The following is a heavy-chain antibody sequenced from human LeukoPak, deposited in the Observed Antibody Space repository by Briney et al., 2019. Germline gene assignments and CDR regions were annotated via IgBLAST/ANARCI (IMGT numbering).Heavy chain of an antibody. CDR3: ARGVFYYDTSGRGYYFDY. Sequence: SETLSLTCTVSGGSIGSYYWSWIRQPAGKGLEWIGRIYTSGGTVYNPSLKSRVTMSVDTSKNQFSLKLSSVTAADTAVYYCARGVFYYDTSGRGYYFDYWGQGTLVTISS. CDR1: GGSIGSYY. V-gene: IGHV4-4*07. D-gene: IGHD3-22*01. J-gene: IGHJ4*02. CDR2: IYTSGGT.